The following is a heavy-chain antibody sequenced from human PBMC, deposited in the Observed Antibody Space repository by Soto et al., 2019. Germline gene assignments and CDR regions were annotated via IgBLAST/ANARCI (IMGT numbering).Heavy chain of an antibody. CDR3: ASTHLNPEDYYHCGMDV. CDR2: IYPGDSET. V-gene: IGHV5-51*01. Sequence: GQSLRISWKGSGYSFTSYWIGWVRQMPGKNLKWMGIIYPGDSETRYSPSFQGQVTISADKSISTAYLQWSSLKASDTAMYYCASTHLNPEDYYHCGMDVWGQGSTVTVSS. CDR1: GYSFTSYW. J-gene: IGHJ6*02.